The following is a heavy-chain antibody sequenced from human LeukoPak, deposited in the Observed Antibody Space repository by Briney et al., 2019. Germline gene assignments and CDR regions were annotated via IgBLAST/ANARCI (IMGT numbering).Heavy chain of an antibody. Sequence: PSETLSLTCTVSGASITGYYWTWIRQPPGKGLECVGYIYYTGDTNYNPSLKSRVTMSLDTSQSQFSLKLTPVTAADTAIYYCARYTRIPDYWGRGTLVTVTS. D-gene: IGHD2-15*01. CDR2: IYYTGDT. J-gene: IGHJ4*02. V-gene: IGHV4-59*01. CDR3: ARYTRIPDY. CDR1: GASITGYY.